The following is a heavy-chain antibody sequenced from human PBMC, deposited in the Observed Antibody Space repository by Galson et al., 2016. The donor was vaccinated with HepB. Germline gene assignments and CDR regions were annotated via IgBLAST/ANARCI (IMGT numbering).Heavy chain of an antibody. CDR1: GFTFSNYA. CDR3: ARDRDYGDLDNVQY. D-gene: IGHD4-17*01. V-gene: IGHV3-30*04. Sequence: SLRLSCAASGFTFSNYAMHWVRQAPGKGLEWVTLISYDGSNKYYADSVKGRFTISRDNSKNTLYLQMDSLRAEDTAMYYCARDRDYGDLDNVQYWGQGTLVTVSS. J-gene: IGHJ1*01. CDR2: ISYDGSNK.